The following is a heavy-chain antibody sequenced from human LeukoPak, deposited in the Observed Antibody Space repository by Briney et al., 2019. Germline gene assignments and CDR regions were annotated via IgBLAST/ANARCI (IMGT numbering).Heavy chain of an antibody. CDR3: ARSQISSGWYPAYSYYYYMDV. Sequence: ASVKVSCKASGYTFTSYDINWVRQATGQGLEWMGWMNPDSGNTGYAQKFQGRVTMTRNTSISTAYMELSSLRSEDTAVHYCARSQISSGWYPAYSYYYYMDVWGKGTTVTISS. D-gene: IGHD6-19*01. CDR1: GYTFTSYD. V-gene: IGHV1-8*01. CDR2: MNPDSGNT. J-gene: IGHJ6*03.